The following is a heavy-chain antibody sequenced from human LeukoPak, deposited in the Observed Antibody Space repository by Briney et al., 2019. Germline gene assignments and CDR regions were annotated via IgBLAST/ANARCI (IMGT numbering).Heavy chain of an antibody. J-gene: IGHJ4*02. V-gene: IGHV3-23*01. Sequence: PGGSLRLSCAASGFTFSSYGMSWVRQAPGKGLEWVSAISGSGGSTYYADSVKGRFTISRDNSKNTLYLQMNSLRAEDTAVYYCAKDSRGWFGELSVPYYFDYWGQGTLVTVSS. CDR1: GFTFSSYG. CDR2: ISGSGGST. CDR3: AKDSRGWFGELSVPYYFDY. D-gene: IGHD3-10*01.